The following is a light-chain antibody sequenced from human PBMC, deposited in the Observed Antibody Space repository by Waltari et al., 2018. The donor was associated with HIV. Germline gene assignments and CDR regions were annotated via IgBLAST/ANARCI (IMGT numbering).Light chain of an antibody. V-gene: IGLV2-8*01. CDR3: SSFAPTNKFYVL. CDR2: EVT. CDR1: SSDIGGYNY. J-gene: IGLJ2*01. Sequence: QSTLTQPPSASGSPGQSVTISCTGTSSDIGGYNYVPWYQQHPGKAPKLIMTEVTKRPSGVPERFSGAKSGNTASLTVSGLQADDEALYYCSSFAPTNKFYVLFGGGTTLTVL.